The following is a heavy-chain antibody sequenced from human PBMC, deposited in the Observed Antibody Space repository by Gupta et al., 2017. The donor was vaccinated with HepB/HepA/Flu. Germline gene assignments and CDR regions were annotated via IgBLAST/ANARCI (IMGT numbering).Heavy chain of an antibody. V-gene: IGHV3-48*02. CDR2: ISSDGSTI. Sequence: EVQLVESGGGLVQPGGSLRLSCAASGFIFSSYSMNWVRQAPGKGLEWLSYISSDGSTIYYADSVKGRFTISRDNVKNLLYLQMNSLRDEDTAVYYCARSPTRFDPWGQGTLVTVFS. CDR3: ARSPTRFDP. CDR1: GFIFSSYS. J-gene: IGHJ5*02.